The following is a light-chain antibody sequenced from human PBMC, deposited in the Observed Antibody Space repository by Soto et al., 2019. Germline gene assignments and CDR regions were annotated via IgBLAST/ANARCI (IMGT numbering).Light chain of an antibody. CDR3: QQYHNWPA. Sequence: EIVMTQSPATLSVSPGERATLCCRASQSVFSSLAWYQHKPGQAPRLLIYGAATRATGIPARFSGSGSGTEFTLTISSLQSDDIAVYYCQQYHNWPAFGQGTKVDI. CDR2: GAA. J-gene: IGKJ1*01. CDR1: QSVFSS. V-gene: IGKV3-15*01.